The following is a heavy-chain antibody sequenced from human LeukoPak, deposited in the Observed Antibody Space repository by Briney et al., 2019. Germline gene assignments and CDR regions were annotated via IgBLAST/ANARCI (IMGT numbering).Heavy chain of an antibody. V-gene: IGHV3-30-3*01. Sequence: PGGSLRLSCAASGFTFSSYAMHWVRQAPGKGLEWVAVISYDGSNENYADSVKGRFTISRDNSRNTLYLLMNSLRAEDTAVYYCARVREYYDILTGYYTHYGTDVWGQGTTVTVSS. D-gene: IGHD3-9*01. CDR1: GFTFSSYA. CDR2: ISYDGSNE. J-gene: IGHJ6*02. CDR3: ARVREYYDILTGYYTHYGTDV.